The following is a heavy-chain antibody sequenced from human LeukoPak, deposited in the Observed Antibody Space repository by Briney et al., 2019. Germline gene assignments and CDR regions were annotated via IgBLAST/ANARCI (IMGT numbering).Heavy chain of an antibody. D-gene: IGHD2-2*01. CDR2: IKVSGGRT. CDR1: GYTFSGFY. Sequence: GASVKVSCKVSGYTFSGFYVHWVRQAPGQGLEWMGIIKVSGGRTDYAQKFQGRVTMTRDMSTSTVYMELSNLRSEDTAVYYCAREPPESYHFDYWGQGTLVTVSS. CDR3: AREPPESYHFDY. J-gene: IGHJ4*02. V-gene: IGHV1-46*01.